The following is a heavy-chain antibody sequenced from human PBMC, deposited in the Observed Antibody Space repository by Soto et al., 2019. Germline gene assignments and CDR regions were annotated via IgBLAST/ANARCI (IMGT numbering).Heavy chain of an antibody. J-gene: IGHJ4*02. V-gene: IGHV3-11*06. CDR1: GFISIVYY. CDR2: SSNSGTYT. CDR3: ARSGDNYNVLDY. Sequence: WGSLRLSCAASGFISIVYYIIFIRQSPFKGLEWLSYSSNSGTYTRYADSVKGRFSISRDNAKNSLFLQINSLRGEDSATYYCARSGDNYNVLDYWGQGTPVTVSS. D-gene: IGHD3-10*02.